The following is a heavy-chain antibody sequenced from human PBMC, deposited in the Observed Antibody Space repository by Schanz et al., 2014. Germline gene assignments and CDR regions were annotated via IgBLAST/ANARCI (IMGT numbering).Heavy chain of an antibody. D-gene: IGHD2-8*01. CDR1: GFTFSTYA. CDR3: AREYASTWFESNVMAGRIDN. J-gene: IGHJ4*02. CDR2: VANDGINK. Sequence: QVQLVESGGCVVQPGRSLRLSCAASGFTFSTYAMHWVRQAPGKGLEWVAVVANDGINKYYPDSVKGRFTISRDAAKDSLFLQMTSLRADDTAVYFCAREYASTWFESNVMAGRIDNWGQGTLVTVSS. V-gene: IGHV3-30*04.